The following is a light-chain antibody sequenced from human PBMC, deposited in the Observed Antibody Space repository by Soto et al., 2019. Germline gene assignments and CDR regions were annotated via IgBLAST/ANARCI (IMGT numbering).Light chain of an antibody. J-gene: IGLJ2*01. CDR2: STS. Sequence: QAVVTQAPSLTVSPGGTVTITCAASTGAVTSGYYPNWLQQTPGQAPRALIYSTSNKHYWTPARFSCSLLWGKAALTLSGVQHEDEDEYYCLLYYGGALVFGGGTKLTVL. CDR1: TGAVTSGYY. CDR3: LLYYGGALV. V-gene: IGLV7-43*01.